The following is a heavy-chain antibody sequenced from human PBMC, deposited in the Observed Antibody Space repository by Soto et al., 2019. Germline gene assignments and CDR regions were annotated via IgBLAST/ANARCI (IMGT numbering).Heavy chain of an antibody. CDR3: ARQYSSGWRMDV. CDR1: GGTFSSYA. V-gene: IGHV1-69*13. CDR2: IIPIFGTA. J-gene: IGHJ6*02. D-gene: IGHD6-19*01. Sequence: ASVKVSCKASGGTFSSYAISWVRQAPGQGLEWMGGIIPIFGTANYAQKFQGRVTITADESTSTAYMELSSLRSEDTAVYYCARQYSSGWRMDVWGQGTTVTVSS.